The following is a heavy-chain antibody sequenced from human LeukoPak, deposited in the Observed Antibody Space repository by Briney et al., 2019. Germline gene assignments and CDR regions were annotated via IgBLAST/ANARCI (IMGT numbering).Heavy chain of an antibody. CDR3: AKDERNWNYNLASQTYD. D-gene: IGHD1-7*01. Sequence: GGSLRLSCAASGFRFSSYAMSWVRQAPGKGLEWVSAISGSGVSTYYADSVKGRFTVSRDNSKNTLYLQMSSLRAEDAAVYYCAKDERNWNYNLASQTYDWGQGTLVTVSS. J-gene: IGHJ4*02. CDR2: ISGSGVST. V-gene: IGHV3-23*01. CDR1: GFRFSSYA.